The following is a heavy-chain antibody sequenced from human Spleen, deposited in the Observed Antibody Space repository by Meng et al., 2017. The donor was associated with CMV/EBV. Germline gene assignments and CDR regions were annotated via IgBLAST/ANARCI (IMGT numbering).Heavy chain of an antibody. CDR2: IRTDGTIQ. D-gene: IGHD1-1*01. J-gene: IGHJ4*02. CDR3: AKDVFKWNDGNEWSYFDY. CDR1: GFTFSNYG. Sequence: GESLKISCAASGFTFSNYGMHWVRQAPGRGLEWVAFIRTDGTIQSYIDSVRGRFSISRDNSKNTLYLQMNSLRVEDTAVYYCAKDVFKWNDGNEWSYFDYWGQGTLVTVSS. V-gene: IGHV3-30*02.